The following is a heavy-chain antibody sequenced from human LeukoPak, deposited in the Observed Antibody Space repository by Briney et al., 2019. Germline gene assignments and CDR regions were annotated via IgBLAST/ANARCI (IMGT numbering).Heavy chain of an antibody. V-gene: IGHV1-2*02. D-gene: IGHD6-19*01. CDR1: GYTFTSYY. J-gene: IGHJ4*02. CDR3: ARDLTGTRYSSGWHVIDDY. CDR2: INPNSGGT. Sequence: GASVKVSCKASGYTFTSYYMHWVRQAPGQGLEWMGWINPNSGGTNYAQKFQGRVTMTRDMSTSTVYMELSSLRSEDAAVYYCARDLTGTRYSSGWHVIDDYWGQGTLVTVSS.